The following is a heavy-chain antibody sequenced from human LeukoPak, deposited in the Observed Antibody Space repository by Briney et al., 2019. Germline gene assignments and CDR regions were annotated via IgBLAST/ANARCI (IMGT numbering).Heavy chain of an antibody. V-gene: IGHV4-34*01. D-gene: IGHD3-10*01. J-gene: IGHJ4*02. CDR2: INHSGST. CDR1: GGSFSGYY. CDR3: ARESYGSGSSIYDY. Sequence: PSETLSLTCAVYGGSFSGYYWSWIRQPPGKGLEWIGEINHSGSTNYNPSLKSRVTISVDTSKNQFSLKLSSVTAADTAVYYCARESYGSGSSIYDYWGQGTLVTVSS.